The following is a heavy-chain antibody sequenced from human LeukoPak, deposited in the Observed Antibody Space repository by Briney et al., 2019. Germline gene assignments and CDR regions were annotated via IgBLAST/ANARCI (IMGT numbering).Heavy chain of an antibody. D-gene: IGHD3-16*02. CDR2: ISAYNGNT. Sequence: VKVSCKASGYTVTSYGISWVRQAPGQGLEWMGWISAYNGNTNYAQKFQGRVTMTTDTSTSTAYMELRSLRSDDTAVYYCARAGGRSLVITFGGVIVEENWFDPWGQGTLVTVSS. CDR3: ARAGGRSLVITFGGVIVEENWFDP. J-gene: IGHJ5*02. CDR1: GYTVTSYG. V-gene: IGHV1-18*01.